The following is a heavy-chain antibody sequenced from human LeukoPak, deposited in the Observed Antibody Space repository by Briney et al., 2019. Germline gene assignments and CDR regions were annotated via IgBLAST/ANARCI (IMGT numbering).Heavy chain of an antibody. D-gene: IGHD1-26*01. CDR3: AKDGGELLANAFDI. CDR1: GFTVSSNY. J-gene: IGHJ3*02. CDR2: IYSGGST. Sequence: PGGSLRLSCAASGFTVSSNYMSWVRQAPGKGLEWVSVIYSGGSTYYADSVKGRFTISRDNSKDTLYLQMNSLRAEDTAVYYCAKDGGELLANAFDIWGQGTMVTVSS. V-gene: IGHV3-66*02.